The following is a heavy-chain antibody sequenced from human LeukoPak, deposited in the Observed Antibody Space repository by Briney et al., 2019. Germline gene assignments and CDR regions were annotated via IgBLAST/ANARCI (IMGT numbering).Heavy chain of an antibody. CDR1: GGSISSGGYY. J-gene: IGHJ5*02. CDR2: IYYSGST. V-gene: IGHV4-31*03. CDR3: ARDRTAPYYDFWSGSGNWFDP. Sequence: PSETLSLTCTVSGGSISSGGYYWSWIRQHPGKGLEWIGYIYYSGSTYYNPSLKSRVTISVDTSKNQFSLKLSSVTAADTAVYYCARDRTAPYYDFWSGSGNWFDPWGQGTLVTVSS. D-gene: IGHD3-3*01.